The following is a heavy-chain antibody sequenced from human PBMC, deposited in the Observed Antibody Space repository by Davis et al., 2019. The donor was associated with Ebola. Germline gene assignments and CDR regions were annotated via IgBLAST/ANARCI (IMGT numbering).Heavy chain of an antibody. J-gene: IGHJ4*02. D-gene: IGHD2-21*02. V-gene: IGHV5-10-1*01. CDR3: AREGAYCGGDCYSDY. CDR2: IDPSDSYT. CDR1: GYSFTSYW. Sequence: KVSCKGSGYSFTSYWISWVRQMPGKGLEWMGRIDPSDSYTNYSPTFQGNVTISADKSISTAYLQWSSLKASDTAMYYCAREGAYCGGDCYSDYWGQGTLVTVSS.